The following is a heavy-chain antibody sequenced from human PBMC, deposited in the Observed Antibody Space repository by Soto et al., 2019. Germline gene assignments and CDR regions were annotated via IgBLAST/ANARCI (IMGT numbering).Heavy chain of an antibody. CDR1: NYSISSGYY. CDR2: MYRSGTT. V-gene: IGHV4-38-2*02. Sequence: PWETLSLTCTVSNYSISSGYYWGWIRQSPGEGLEWIVSMYRSGTTYYNPPLKSRVTISIDTSKNQFSLKLTSVTSADTAVYFCARVAFGPIDYWGQGTLVTVSS. J-gene: IGHJ4*02. D-gene: IGHD3-16*01. CDR3: ARVAFGPIDY.